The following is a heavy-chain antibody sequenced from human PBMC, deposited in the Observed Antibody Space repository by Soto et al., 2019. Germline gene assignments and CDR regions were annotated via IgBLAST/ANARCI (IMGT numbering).Heavy chain of an antibody. CDR3: VHRFRYNSTWYAGFDY. D-gene: IGHD1-20*01. J-gene: IGHJ4*02. V-gene: IGHV2-5*02. CDR2: IYWDDDK. Sequence: QITLKESGPPLVKPTQTLTLTCTLSGLSMSTSGVGVGWIRQPPGKALEWLALIYWDDDKRYSPSLKSRFTITKDTSKNQVVLTMTNMDPMDTATYYCVHRFRYNSTWYAGFDYWGQGSLVTVSS. CDR1: GLSMSTSGVG.